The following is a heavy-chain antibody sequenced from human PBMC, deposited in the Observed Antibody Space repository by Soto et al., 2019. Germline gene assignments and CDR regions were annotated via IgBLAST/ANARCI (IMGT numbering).Heavy chain of an antibody. CDR2: ISGSGGST. V-gene: IGHV3-23*01. CDR1: GFTFSSYA. D-gene: IGHD4-4*01. Sequence: GGSLRLSCAASGFTFSSYAVSWVRQAPGKGLEWVSAISGSGGSTYYADSVKGRFTISRDNSKNTLYLQMNSLRAEDTAVYYCARDYSPWDFSYGMDVWGQGTTVTVSS. J-gene: IGHJ6*02. CDR3: ARDYSPWDFSYGMDV.